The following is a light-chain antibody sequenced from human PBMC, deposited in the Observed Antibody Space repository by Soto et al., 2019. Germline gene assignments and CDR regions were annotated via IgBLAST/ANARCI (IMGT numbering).Light chain of an antibody. V-gene: IGKV3-20*01. Sequence: EIVLTQSPGTLSLSPGERATLSCRAGQSVTNNYIAWYQQKPGQAPRLLLYVVSSRATGVPDRFSGSGSGTDFTLTVSSLQAEDVAVYYCQHYYSPPHSFGQGTKLEIK. CDR1: QSVTNNY. J-gene: IGKJ2*03. CDR3: QHYYSPPHS. CDR2: VVS.